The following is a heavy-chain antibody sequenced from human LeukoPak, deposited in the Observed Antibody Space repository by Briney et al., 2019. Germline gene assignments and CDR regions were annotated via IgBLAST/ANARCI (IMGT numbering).Heavy chain of an antibody. J-gene: IGHJ4*02. CDR3: ARRDRYGSGSYGY. Sequence: SVKVSCKASGGTFSSYAISWVRQAPGQGLEWMGGIIPIFGTANYAQKFQGRVTITADESTSTAYMELSSLRSEDTAVYYCARRDRYGSGSYGYWGQGTLVTVSS. D-gene: IGHD3-10*01. V-gene: IGHV1-69*13. CDR2: IIPIFGTA. CDR1: GGTFSSYA.